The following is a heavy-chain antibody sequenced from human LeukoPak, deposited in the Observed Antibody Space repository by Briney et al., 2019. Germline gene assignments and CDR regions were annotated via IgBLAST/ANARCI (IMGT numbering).Heavy chain of an antibody. Sequence: SETLSLTCTVSGASVSTYYWSWIRQPAGKGLEWIGRVYTSGDTHYNASLRSRVTIPVDKSKNQFSLKMTSVTVADTAVYYCAGRDYWGQGILVTVSS. CDR3: AGRDY. CDR2: VYTSGDT. J-gene: IGHJ4*02. CDR1: GASVSTYY. V-gene: IGHV4-4*07.